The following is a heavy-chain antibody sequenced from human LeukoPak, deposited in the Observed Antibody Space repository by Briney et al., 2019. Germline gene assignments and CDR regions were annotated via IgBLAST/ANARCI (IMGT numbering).Heavy chain of an antibody. V-gene: IGHV3-23*01. J-gene: IGHJ6*02. CDR2: ISGSGGST. CDR3: AKESGSGSLNCMDV. Sequence: GGSLRLSCAASGFTFSSYSMNWVRQAPGKGLEWVSAISGSGGSTYYADSVKGRFTISRDNSKNTLYLQMNSLRAEDTAVYYCAKESGSGSLNCMDVWGQGTTVTVSS. CDR1: GFTFSSYS. D-gene: IGHD3-10*01.